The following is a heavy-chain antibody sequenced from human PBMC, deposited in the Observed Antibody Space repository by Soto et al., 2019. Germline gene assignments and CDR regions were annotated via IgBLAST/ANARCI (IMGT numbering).Heavy chain of an antibody. CDR2: IWYDGTQK. Sequence: QVQLEESGGGVVQPGRSLRLSCEASGFTFNTYSMHWVRQPPGKGLEWLAAIWYDGTQKYYADSAKGRFIISRHNSKKTSYLEMNSLRAEDTAVYYCASAGVTTVTGLWHFDSWGQGTLVTVSS. CDR3: ASAGVTTVTGLWHFDS. D-gene: IGHD4-17*01. V-gene: IGHV3-33*08. J-gene: IGHJ4*02. CDR1: GFTFNTYS.